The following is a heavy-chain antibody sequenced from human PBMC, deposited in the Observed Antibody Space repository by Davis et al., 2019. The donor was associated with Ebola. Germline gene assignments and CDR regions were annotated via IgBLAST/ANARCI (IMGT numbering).Heavy chain of an antibody. CDR1: GYGFADYW. V-gene: IGHV5-51*01. D-gene: IGHD3-22*01. J-gene: IGHJ4*02. CDR2: IYAGDSDS. Sequence: GESLKISCKGSGYGFADYWIAWVRQTPGKGLEWMGIIYAGDSDSRYSQSFEGQFTISVDRSITTAYLQWSSLRASDTAIYYCARQESLYGSIDYWGQGALVTVSS. CDR3: ARQESLYGSIDY.